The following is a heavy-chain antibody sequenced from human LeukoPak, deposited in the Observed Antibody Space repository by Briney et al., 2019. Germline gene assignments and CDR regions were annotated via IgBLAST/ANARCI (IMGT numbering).Heavy chain of an antibody. CDR2: IYPGDSHT. Sequence: GESLKISCKGSGYSFTSYWIGWVRQMPGKGLEWMGIIYPGDSHTRYSPSFQGQVTISADKSISTAYLQWSSLKASDTAMYYCARSDYGGNFPTLNDAFDIWGQGTMVTVSS. D-gene: IGHD4-23*01. CDR1: GYSFTSYW. CDR3: ARSDYGGNFPTLNDAFDI. V-gene: IGHV5-51*01. J-gene: IGHJ3*02.